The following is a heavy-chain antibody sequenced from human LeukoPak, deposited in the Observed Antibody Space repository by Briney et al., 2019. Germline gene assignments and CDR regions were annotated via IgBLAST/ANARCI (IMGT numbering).Heavy chain of an antibody. D-gene: IGHD2-2*01. CDR2: IYYSGST. CDR1: GGSISSSDYY. J-gene: IGHJ3*02. CDR3: ARDYCSSTSCYCDI. Sequence: PSETLSLTCTVSGGSISSSDYYWSWIRQPPGKGLEWIGYIYYSGSTYYNPSLKSRVSISLDTSKNQFSLKLSSVTAADTAVYYCARDYCSSTSCYCDIWGQGTMVTVSS. V-gene: IGHV4-30-4*08.